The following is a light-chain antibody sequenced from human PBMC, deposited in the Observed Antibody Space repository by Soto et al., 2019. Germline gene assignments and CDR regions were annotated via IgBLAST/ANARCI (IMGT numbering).Light chain of an antibody. CDR3: QQYGSSLGVT. V-gene: IGKV3-20*01. Sequence: EIVLTQSPGTLASSPGDRANLSCRSSQSVSISYLAWYQQKPGQAPRLLIYGASSRATGIPDRFSGSGSGTDFTLTISRLEPEDFAVYYCQQYGSSLGVTFGGGTKVDI. CDR1: QSVSISY. J-gene: IGKJ4*01. CDR2: GAS.